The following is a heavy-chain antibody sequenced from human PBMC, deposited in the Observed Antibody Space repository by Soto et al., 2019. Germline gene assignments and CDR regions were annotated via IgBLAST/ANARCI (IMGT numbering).Heavy chain of an antibody. CDR1: GYTFTSYY. CDR3: ARDRIYDFWSGYWGTYNWFDP. J-gene: IGHJ5*02. Sequence: GASVKVSCKASGYTFTSYYMHWVRQAPGQGLEWMGIINPSGGSTSYAQKFQGRVTMTRDTSTSTVYMELSSLRSEDTAVYYCARDRIYDFWSGYWGTYNWFDPWGQGTLVTVSS. CDR2: INPSGGST. V-gene: IGHV1-46*01. D-gene: IGHD3-3*01.